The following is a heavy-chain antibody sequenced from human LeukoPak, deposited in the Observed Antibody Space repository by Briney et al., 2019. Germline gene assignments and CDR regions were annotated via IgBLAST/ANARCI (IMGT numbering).Heavy chain of an antibody. Sequence: KPSETLSLTCTVSGGSISSSSYYWGWIRQPPGKGLEWIGSIYYSGSTYYNPSLKSRVTISVDTSKNQFSLKLSSVTAADTAVYYCARRSIAARQVGGFDPWGQGTLVTVSS. CDR2: IYYSGST. V-gene: IGHV4-39*01. J-gene: IGHJ5*02. D-gene: IGHD6-6*01. CDR1: GGSISSSSYY. CDR3: ARRSIAARQVGGFDP.